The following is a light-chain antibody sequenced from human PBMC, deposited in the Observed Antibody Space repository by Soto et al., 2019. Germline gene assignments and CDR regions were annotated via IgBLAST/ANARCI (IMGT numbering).Light chain of an antibody. Sequence: EIVMTQSPATLSVSPGERATLSCRASQSVSSSYLAWYQQKPGQAPRLLIYGASSRATGIPDRFSGSGSGTDFTLTISRLEPEDFAVYYCQQYGSSWWTFGQGTKVDIK. CDR1: QSVSSSY. J-gene: IGKJ1*01. CDR3: QQYGSSWWT. CDR2: GAS. V-gene: IGKV3-20*01.